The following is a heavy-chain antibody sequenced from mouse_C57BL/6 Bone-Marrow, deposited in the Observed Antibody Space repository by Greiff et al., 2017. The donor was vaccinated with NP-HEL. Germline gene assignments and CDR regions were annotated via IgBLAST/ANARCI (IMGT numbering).Heavy chain of an antibody. CDR2: IHPSDSDT. Sequence: QVQLKQPGAELVKPGASVKVSCKASGYTFTSYWMHWVKQRPGQGLEWIGRIHPSDSDTNYNQKFKGKATLTVDKSSSTAYMQLSSLTSEDSAVYYCAIQGFITTVGFDYWGQGTTLTVSS. CDR3: AIQGFITTVGFDY. CDR1: GYTFTSYW. J-gene: IGHJ2*01. V-gene: IGHV1-74*01. D-gene: IGHD1-1*01.